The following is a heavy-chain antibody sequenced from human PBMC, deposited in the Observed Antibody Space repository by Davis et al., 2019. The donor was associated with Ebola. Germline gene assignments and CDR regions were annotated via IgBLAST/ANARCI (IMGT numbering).Heavy chain of an antibody. Sequence: SETLSLTCAVYGGSFSGYYWSWIRQPPGKGLEWIGEINHSGSTNYNPSLKSRVTISVDTSKNQFSLKLSSVTAADTAVYYCARGPKYDYVWGSYRYRPSYYFDYWGQGTLVTVSS. J-gene: IGHJ4*02. CDR1: GGSFSGYY. CDR2: INHSGST. D-gene: IGHD3-16*02. CDR3: ARGPKYDYVWGSYRYRPSYYFDY. V-gene: IGHV4-34*01.